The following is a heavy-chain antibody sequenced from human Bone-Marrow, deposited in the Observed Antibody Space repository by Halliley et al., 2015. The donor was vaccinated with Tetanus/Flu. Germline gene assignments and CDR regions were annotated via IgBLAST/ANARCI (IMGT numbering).Heavy chain of an antibody. Sequence: TASGFTFSDYFMSWVRQAPGKGLEWVANIKQGGNEQYYLDSVKGRFTISRDNAKNSLYLQMNSLRAEDTAVYYCARGVHYSISWYHLDFWGQGTLVSASS. J-gene: IGHJ4*02. CDR3: ARGVHYSISWYHLDF. V-gene: IGHV3-7*01. D-gene: IGHD6-19*01. CDR2: IKQGGNEQ. CDR1: GFTFSDYF.